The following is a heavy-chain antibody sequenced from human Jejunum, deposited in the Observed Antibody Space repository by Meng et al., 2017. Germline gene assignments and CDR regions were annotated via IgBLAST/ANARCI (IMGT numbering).Heavy chain of an antibody. CDR3: ARERWEDYESRGFDS. D-gene: IGHD3-22*01. CDR2: IHYIGSA. Sequence: QVQLQESGPGLVKPSQTLSRTCTVSGGSISSDDYYWSWLRQPPGKGLEWIGDIHYIGSAFYHPALKSRATVSVDTSKNQFSLELKSVTAADTALYYCARERWEDYESRGFDSWGQGTLVTVSS. V-gene: IGHV4-30-4*01. J-gene: IGHJ4*02. CDR1: GGSISSDDYY.